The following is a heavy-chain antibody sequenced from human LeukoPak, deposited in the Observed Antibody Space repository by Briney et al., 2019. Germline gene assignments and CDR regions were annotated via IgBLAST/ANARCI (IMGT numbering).Heavy chain of an antibody. CDR1: GFTFSSYA. CDR2: ISYDGSDK. V-gene: IGHV3-30-3*01. CDR3: AREYCSSTSCYGMDV. Sequence: GRSLRFSCAASGFTFSSYAMHWVRQAPGKGLEWVAVISYDGSDKYYADSVKGRFTASRDNSKNSLYLQMNSLRAEDTAVYYCAREYCSSTSCYGMDVWGQGTTVTVSS. J-gene: IGHJ6*02. D-gene: IGHD2-2*01.